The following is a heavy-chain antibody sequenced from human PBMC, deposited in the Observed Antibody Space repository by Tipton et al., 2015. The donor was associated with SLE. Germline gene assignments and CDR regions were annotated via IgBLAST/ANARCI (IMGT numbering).Heavy chain of an antibody. J-gene: IGHJ3*02. D-gene: IGHD3-3*01. CDR1: GGSFSGYY. CDR2: INHSGST. Sequence: TLSLTCAVYGGSFSGYYWSWIRQPPGKGLEWIGEINHSGSTNYNPSLKSRVTISVDTSKNQFSLKLSSVTAADTALYYCARRPTYYDFWSGYYGGAFDIWGQGTMVTVSS. V-gene: IGHV4-34*01. CDR3: ARRPTYYDFWSGYYGGAFDI.